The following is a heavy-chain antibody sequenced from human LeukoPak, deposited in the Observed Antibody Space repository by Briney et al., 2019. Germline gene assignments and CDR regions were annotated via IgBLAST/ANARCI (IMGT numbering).Heavy chain of an antibody. CDR1: VDTFTNYD. CDR2: MNPNSVDT. J-gene: IGHJ4*02. D-gene: IGHD3-22*01. CDR3: ARGKEDYHSSDFTLLGY. Sequence: GASVKVSCKASVDTFTNYDFNWVRKATGQGLEWMGWMNPNSVDTGYAQKFQGRVTMTRNTSISTAYMELRSLRSDDTAVYSCARGKEDYHSSDFTLLGYWGQGTLVTVSS. V-gene: IGHV1-8*01.